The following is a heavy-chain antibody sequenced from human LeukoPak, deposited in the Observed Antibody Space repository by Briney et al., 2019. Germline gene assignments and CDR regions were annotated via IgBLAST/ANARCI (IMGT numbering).Heavy chain of an antibody. D-gene: IGHD5-18*01. CDR3: ATVAMAYFDY. CDR1: GYTFTSYY. J-gene: IGHJ4*02. CDR2: INPSGGST. Sequence: GASVKVSCKASGYTFTSYYMHWVRQAPGQGLEWMGIINPSGGSTSYAQKFQGRVTMTEDTSTDTAYMELSSLRSEDTAVYYCATVAMAYFDYWGQGTLVTVSS. V-gene: IGHV1-46*01.